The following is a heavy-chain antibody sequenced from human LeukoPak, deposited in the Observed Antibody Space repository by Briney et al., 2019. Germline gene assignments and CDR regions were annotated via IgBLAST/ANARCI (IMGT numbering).Heavy chain of an antibody. D-gene: IGHD5-24*01. CDR1: GGSISSYY. V-gene: IGHV4-59*05. CDR2: IYYSGST. J-gene: IGHJ4*02. Sequence: SETLSLTCTVSGGSISSYYWSWIRQPPGKGLEWIGSIYYSGSTYYNPSLKSRVTISVDTSKNQFSLKLSSVTAADTAVYYCARHPLRWLQFDWGQGTLVTVSS. CDR3: ARHPLRWLQFD.